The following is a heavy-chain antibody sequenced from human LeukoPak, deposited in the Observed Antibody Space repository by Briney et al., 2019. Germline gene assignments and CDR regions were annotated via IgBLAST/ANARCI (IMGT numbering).Heavy chain of an antibody. J-gene: IGHJ6*03. Sequence: PGGSLRLSCAASGFTFSSYWMHWVRQAPGKGLEWVANIKQDGSEKYYVDSLKGRFTVPRDNAKNSLYLQINSLRVGDTAVYFCARVGAATFYWYYMDVWGKGTTVSVSS. V-gene: IGHV3-7*01. CDR1: GFTFSSYW. CDR3: ARVGAATFYWYYMDV. CDR2: IKQDGSEK. D-gene: IGHD2-15*01.